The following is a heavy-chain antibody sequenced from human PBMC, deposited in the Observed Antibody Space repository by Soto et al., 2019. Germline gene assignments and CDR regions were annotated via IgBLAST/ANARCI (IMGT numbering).Heavy chain of an antibody. Sequence: QVQLVQSGAEVKKPGASVKVSCKASGYTFTSYGISWVRQAPGQGLEWMGWISAYNGNTNYAQKLQGRGTMTTETSTSTAYMELRSLRSDDTAVYYCASDEDHDFWRGSALYGMDVWGQGTTVTVSS. D-gene: IGHD3-3*01. V-gene: IGHV1-18*04. CDR3: ASDEDHDFWRGSALYGMDV. CDR1: GYTFTSYG. CDR2: ISAYNGNT. J-gene: IGHJ6*02.